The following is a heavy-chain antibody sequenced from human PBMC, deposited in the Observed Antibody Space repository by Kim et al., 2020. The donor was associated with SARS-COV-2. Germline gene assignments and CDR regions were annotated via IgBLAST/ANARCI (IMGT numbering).Heavy chain of an antibody. CDR1: GGSISSSSYY. CDR2: IYYSGST. V-gene: IGHV4-39*01. Sequence: SETLSLTCTVSGGSISSSSYYWGWIRQPPGKGLEWIGSIYYSGSTYYNPSLKSRVTISVDTSKNQFSLKLSSVTAADTAVYYCARHGEVDVWGSYRYRYFDYWGQGTLVTVSS. CDR3: ARHGEVDVWGSYRYRYFDY. J-gene: IGHJ4*02. D-gene: IGHD3-16*02.